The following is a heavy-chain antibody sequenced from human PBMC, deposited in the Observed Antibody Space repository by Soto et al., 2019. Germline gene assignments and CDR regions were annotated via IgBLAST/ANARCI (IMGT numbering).Heavy chain of an antibody. CDR3: AKDQKLLTAYYYYGRDV. CDR1: GITFSSYA. V-gene: IGHV3-23*01. CDR2: ISGSGDST. J-gene: IGHJ6*02. D-gene: IGHD3-16*01. Sequence: VGSLRLSCAVSGITFSSYAMTWVRQAPVKVLEWVSAISGSGDSTYYADSLKVRFTISRDNSKNTLYLQLNSLRAEDKAEFYCAKDQKLLTAYYYYGRDVGAQGTTVTVSS.